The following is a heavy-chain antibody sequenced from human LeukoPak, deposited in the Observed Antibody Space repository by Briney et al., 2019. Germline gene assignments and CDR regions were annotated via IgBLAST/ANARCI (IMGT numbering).Heavy chain of an antibody. CDR2: MNYNRGNT. D-gene: IGHD1-1*01. Sequence: GASVKVSCKASGYTFTSFDINWVRQATGQGLEWMGWMNYNRGNTGYAQKFQGRVIMTRNISISTAYMELSSLRSEDSAVYYCARVKYNWNDILENWFDPWGQGTLVTVSS. J-gene: IGHJ5*02. CDR1: GYTFTSFD. CDR3: ARVKYNWNDILENWFDP. V-gene: IGHV1-8*01.